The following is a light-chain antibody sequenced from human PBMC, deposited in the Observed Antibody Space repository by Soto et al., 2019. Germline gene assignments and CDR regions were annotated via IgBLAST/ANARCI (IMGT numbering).Light chain of an antibody. Sequence: LTQPASVSGSPGQSLTISCTGTSGDVGRYDSVSWYKHRPGKVPELIIFSDRFSGSKSGNTASLTISGLQAEDEADYYCSSYTTNRTPVFGGGTKVTVL. V-gene: IGLV2-14*01. CDR1: SGDVGRYDS. J-gene: IGLJ2*01. CDR3: SSYTTNRTPV.